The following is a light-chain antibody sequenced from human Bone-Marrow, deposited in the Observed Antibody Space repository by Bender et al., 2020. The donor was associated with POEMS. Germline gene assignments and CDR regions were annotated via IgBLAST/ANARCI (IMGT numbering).Light chain of an antibody. J-gene: IGLJ1*01. CDR1: SSDIGAYNY. CDR2: AVT. V-gene: IGLV2-11*01. Sequence: QSALTQPASMSGSPGQSITISCTGTSSDIGAYNYVSWYQQHPGKVPKLMIYAVTERPSGVPDRFSGSKSGDTASLTISGLQAEDAADYYCCSHAGSFTYVFGSGTKVTVL. CDR3: CSHAGSFTYV.